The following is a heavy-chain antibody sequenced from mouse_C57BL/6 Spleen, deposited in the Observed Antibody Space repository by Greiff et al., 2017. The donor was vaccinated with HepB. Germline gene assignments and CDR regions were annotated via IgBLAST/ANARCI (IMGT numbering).Heavy chain of an antibody. J-gene: IGHJ3*01. Sequence: VQLQQSGAELVKPGASVKISCKASGYAFSSYWMNWVKQRPGKGLEWIGQIYPGDGDTNYNGKFKGKATLTADKSSSTAYMQLSSLTSEDSAVYFCARGDINGNYLAWFAYWGQGTLVTVSA. V-gene: IGHV1-80*01. D-gene: IGHD2-1*01. CDR2: IYPGDGDT. CDR3: ARGDINGNYLAWFAY. CDR1: GYAFSSYW.